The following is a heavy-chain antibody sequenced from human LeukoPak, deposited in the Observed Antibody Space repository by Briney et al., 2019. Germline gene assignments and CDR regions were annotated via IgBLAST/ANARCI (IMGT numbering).Heavy chain of an antibody. CDR1: GGSISSSSYY. V-gene: IGHV4-39*01. Sequence: SETLSLTCTVSGGSISSSSYYXXXXXXXXXXXXXXXXXXYYSGSTYYNPSLKSRVTISVDTSKNQFSLKLSSVTAADTAVYYCARLIPWFGEFYGWFDPWGQGTLVTVSS. CDR3: ARLIPWFGEFYGWFDP. J-gene: IGHJ5*02. CDR2: XYYSGST. D-gene: IGHD3-10*01.